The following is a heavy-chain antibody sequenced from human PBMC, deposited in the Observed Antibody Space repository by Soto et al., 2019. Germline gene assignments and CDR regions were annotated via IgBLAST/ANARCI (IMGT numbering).Heavy chain of an antibody. Sequence: PSETLSLTFTVSGGSVSSGYNYWIWIRQSPGKGLEWIGYISGSGSTGYNPSLKNRLTMSVDRSKKQFTLRLTSVTAADTAVYFCATESGSTYGYFDYWGQGTQVTVSS. J-gene: IGHJ4*02. V-gene: IGHV4-30-4*01. CDR2: ISGSGST. CDR3: ATESGSTYGYFDY. D-gene: IGHD5-18*01. CDR1: GGSVSSGYNY.